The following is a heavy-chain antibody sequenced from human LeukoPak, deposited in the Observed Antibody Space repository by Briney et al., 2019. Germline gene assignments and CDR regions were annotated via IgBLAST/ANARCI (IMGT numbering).Heavy chain of an antibody. CDR2: ISSSGSTI. J-gene: IGHJ4*02. CDR3: ARDLGVTMVRGTFDY. D-gene: IGHD3-10*01. V-gene: IGHV3-48*03. Sequence: PGGSLRLSCAASGFTFSSYAMNRVRQAPGKGLEWVSYISSSGSTIYYADSVKGRFTISRDNAKNSLYLQMNSLRAEDTAVYYCARDLGVTMVRGTFDYWGQGTLVTVSS. CDR1: GFTFSSYA.